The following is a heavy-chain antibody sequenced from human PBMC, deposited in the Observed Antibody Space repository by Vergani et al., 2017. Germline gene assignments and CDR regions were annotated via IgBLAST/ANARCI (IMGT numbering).Heavy chain of an antibody. D-gene: IGHD5-12*01. CDR2: ISGSGGST. Sequence: EVQLLESGGGLVQPGGSLRLSCAASGFTFSNYAMTWVRQAPGKGLEWVSAISGSGGSTYYADSVKGRFTISRDNSKNTLYLQMNSLRAEDTAVYYCAKDAGYPTYFAEYFQHWGQGTLVTVSS. V-gene: IGHV3-23*01. CDR1: GFTFSNYA. J-gene: IGHJ1*01. CDR3: AKDAGYPTYFAEYFQH.